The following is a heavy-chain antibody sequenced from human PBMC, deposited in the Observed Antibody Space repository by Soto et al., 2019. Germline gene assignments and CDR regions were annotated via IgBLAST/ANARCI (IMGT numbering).Heavy chain of an antibody. J-gene: IGHJ2*01. Sequence: QVQLQESGPGLVKPSETLSLTCTVSGGSISSYYWSWIRQPPGKGLEWIGYIYYSGSTNYNPSLKSRVTISVDTSKNQFSLKLSSVTAADTAVYYCARVEMATTINWYFDLWGRGTLVTVSS. V-gene: IGHV4-59*01. CDR3: ARVEMATTINWYFDL. CDR2: IYYSGST. D-gene: IGHD1-1*01. CDR1: GGSISSYY.